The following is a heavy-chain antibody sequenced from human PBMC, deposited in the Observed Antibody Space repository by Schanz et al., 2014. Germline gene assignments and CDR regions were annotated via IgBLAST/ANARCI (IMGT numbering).Heavy chain of an antibody. V-gene: IGHV3-48*01. CDR2: ITGTGTV. J-gene: IGHJ4*02. Sequence: EVQLLESGGGLVQPGGSLRLSCAASGFTFSGYSMNWVRQAPGEGLEWISYITGTGTVMYADSVKGRFTISRDNGKNSLSLQMNSLRPEDTAIYYCAKNQYDDVDLSSFYFDFWGQGTLVTVSS. CDR3: AKNQYDDVDLSSFYFDF. CDR1: GFTFSGYS. D-gene: IGHD3-10*02.